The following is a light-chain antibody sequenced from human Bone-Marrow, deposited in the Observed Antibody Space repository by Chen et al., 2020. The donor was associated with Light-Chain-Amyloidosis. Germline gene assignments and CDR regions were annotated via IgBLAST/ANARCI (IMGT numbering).Light chain of an antibody. CDR3: GSFTSSSSYV. J-gene: IGLJ1*01. V-gene: IGLV2-14*01. CDR1: SGDVGTYNY. CDR2: AVS. Sequence: HSALTHPASVSGSPGQSITISCTGPSGDVGTYNYFSWYQQHPGKAPKVMIYAVSNRPSGVSNRFSGSKSGNTASLTISGLQAEDEADYYCGSFTSSSSYVFGPGTKVTVL.